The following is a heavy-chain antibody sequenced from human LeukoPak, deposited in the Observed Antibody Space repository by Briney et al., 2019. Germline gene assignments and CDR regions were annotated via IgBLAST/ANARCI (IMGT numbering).Heavy chain of an antibody. V-gene: IGHV3-20*04. CDR3: ARAPITSPFYFDY. CDR2: INWSGGST. Sequence: PGGSLRLSCTASGFAFDEHGMSWVRQVPGKGLEWGSGINWSGGSTGYADPLRGRLTISRDNAKNSLYLQMDSLRAEDTALYYCARAPITSPFYFDYWGQGTLVTVSS. J-gene: IGHJ4*02. CDR1: GFAFDEHG. D-gene: IGHD2-2*01.